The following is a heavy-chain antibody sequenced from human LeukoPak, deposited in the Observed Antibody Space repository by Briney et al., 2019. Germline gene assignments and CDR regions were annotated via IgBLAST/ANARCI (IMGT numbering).Heavy chain of an antibody. CDR1: GFTFSSYA. CDR3: ARERVGATTAYFDY. Sequence: GGSLRLSCAASGFTFSSYAMHWVRQAPGKGLEWVAVISYDGSNKYYADSVKGRFTISRDNSKNTLYLQMNSLRAEDTAVYYCARERVGATTAYFDYWGQGTLVTLSS. CDR2: ISYDGSNK. J-gene: IGHJ4*02. D-gene: IGHD1-26*01. V-gene: IGHV3-30*01.